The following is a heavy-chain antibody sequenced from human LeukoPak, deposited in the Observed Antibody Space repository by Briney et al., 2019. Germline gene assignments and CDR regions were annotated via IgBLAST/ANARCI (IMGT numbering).Heavy chain of an antibody. D-gene: IGHD3-16*01. CDR1: GFTFSSYA. Sequence: GGSLRLSCAASGFTFSSYAMSWVRQAPGKGLEWVANIKDDGTEKFYVESTKGRFTISRDNTKNSVFLQMNNVTVEDTAVYYCARGGRALRDSWGQGTLVTVPS. CDR2: IKDDGTEK. V-gene: IGHV3-7*03. CDR3: ARGGRALRDS. J-gene: IGHJ4*02.